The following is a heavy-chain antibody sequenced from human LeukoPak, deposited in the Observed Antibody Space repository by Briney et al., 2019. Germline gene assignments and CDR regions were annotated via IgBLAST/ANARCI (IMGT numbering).Heavy chain of an antibody. Sequence: PGGSLRLSCAASGFTFSSYWMSWVRQAPGKGLEWVSAISGSGGSTYYADSVKGRFTISRDNSKNTLYLQMNSLRAEDTAVYYCAKVGLPGPGRYSSGWYFDYWGQGTLVTVSS. CDR3: AKVGLPGPGRYSSGWYFDY. D-gene: IGHD6-19*01. V-gene: IGHV3-23*01. CDR2: ISGSGGST. J-gene: IGHJ4*02. CDR1: GFTFSSYW.